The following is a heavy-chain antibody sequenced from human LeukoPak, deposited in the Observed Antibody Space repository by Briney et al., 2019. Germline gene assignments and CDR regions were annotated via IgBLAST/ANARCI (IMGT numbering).Heavy chain of an antibody. CDR1: GFTFSSYG. CDR3: ARDRAYSSGWYDY. D-gene: IGHD6-19*01. V-gene: IGHV3-33*01. J-gene: IGHJ4*02. CDR2: IWYDGSNK. Sequence: GGSLRLSCAASGFTFSSYGMHWVRQAPGKGLEWVAVIWYDGSNKYYADSVKGRFTISRDNSKNTLYLQMNSLRAEDTAVYYCARDRAYSSGWYDYWGQGTPVTVSS.